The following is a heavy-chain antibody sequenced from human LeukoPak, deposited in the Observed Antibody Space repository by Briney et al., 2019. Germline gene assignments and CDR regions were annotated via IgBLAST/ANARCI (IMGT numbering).Heavy chain of an antibody. J-gene: IGHJ4*02. CDR2: IYSGGST. V-gene: IGHV3-66*01. D-gene: IGHD3-10*01. Sequence: GGSLRLSCAASGFTVSINYMSGVRQAPGKRLQLVSVIYSGGSTYYADSVKGRFTISRDNSKNTLYLQMNSLRAEDTAVYYCARAGLYYYGSGSPPPFDYWGQGTLVTVSS. CDR1: GFTVSINY. CDR3: ARAGLYYYGSGSPPPFDY.